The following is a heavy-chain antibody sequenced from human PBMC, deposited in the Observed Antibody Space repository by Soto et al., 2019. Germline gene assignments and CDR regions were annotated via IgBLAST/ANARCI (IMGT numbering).Heavy chain of an antibody. Sequence: QVRLVQSGAEVKRPGSSVKVSCSASGDTFASYGISWVRQAPGQGLEGLGGIILVCEITKLAQKFQDRITFTSDSSSSTTYMDLSSLSSDDTAVYYCARAKFNFESVGSTFTTHFDLWGPGTPVTVSS. CDR3: ARAKFNFESVGSTFTTHFDL. J-gene: IGHJ4*02. D-gene: IGHD1-1*01. CDR2: IILVCEIT. V-gene: IGHV1-69*17. CDR1: GDTFASYG.